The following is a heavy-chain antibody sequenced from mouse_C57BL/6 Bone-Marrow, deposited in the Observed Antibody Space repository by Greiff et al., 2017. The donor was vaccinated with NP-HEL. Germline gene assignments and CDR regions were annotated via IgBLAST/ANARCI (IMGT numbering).Heavy chain of an antibody. J-gene: IGHJ3*01. CDR1: GFTFSSYT. CDR3: ARKDYAPFAY. D-gene: IGHD1-1*01. Sequence: EVQLKESGGGLVKPGGSLKLSCAASGFTFSSYTMSWVRQTPEKRLEWVATISGGGGNTYYPDSVKGRFTISRDNAKNTLYLQLSSLRSEDTALYYCARKDYAPFAYWGQGTLVTVSA. CDR2: ISGGGGNT. V-gene: IGHV5-9*01.